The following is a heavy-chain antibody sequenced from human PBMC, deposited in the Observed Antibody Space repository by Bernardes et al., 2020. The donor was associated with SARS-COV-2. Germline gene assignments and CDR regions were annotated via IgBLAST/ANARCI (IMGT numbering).Heavy chain of an antibody. CDR3: AKDLGGEAVAG. J-gene: IGHJ4*02. V-gene: IGHV3-9*01. D-gene: IGHD6-19*01. Sequence: GGSLRLSCAASGFTFDDYAMHWVRQAPGKGLEWVSGISWNSGSIGYADSVKGRFTISRDNAKNSLYLQMNSLRAEDTALYYCAKDLGGEAVAGWGQGTLVTVSS. CDR1: GFTFDDYA. CDR2: ISWNSGSI.